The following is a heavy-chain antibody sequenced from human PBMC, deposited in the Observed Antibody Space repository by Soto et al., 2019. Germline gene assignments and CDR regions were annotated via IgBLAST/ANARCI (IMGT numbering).Heavy chain of an antibody. J-gene: IGHJ6*02. CDR3: ARAPGYSSGWHYYYYYGMDV. CDR1: GFTFSSDS. D-gene: IGHD6-19*01. V-gene: IGHV3-48*02. Sequence: EVQLVESGGGLVQPGGSLRLSCAASGFTFSSDSMNWVRQAPGKGLEWVSYISSSSSTIYYADSVKGRFTISRDNAKNSLYLQMTSLSDDETAVYYCARAPGYSSGWHYYYYYGMDVWGQGTTVTVSS. CDR2: ISSSSSTI.